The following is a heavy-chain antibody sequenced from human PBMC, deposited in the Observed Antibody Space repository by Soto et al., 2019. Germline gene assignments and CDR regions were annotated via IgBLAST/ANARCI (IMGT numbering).Heavy chain of an antibody. D-gene: IGHD3-22*01. CDR2: IIPLVHII. CDR3: ARERRRDDSNTFEALDV. Sequence: QVQLVQSGAEVKKPGSSVKVSCKASGGFYSIKTIYWVRQAPGQGLEWMGRIIPLVHIINNAQKFPGRVAICADKSTSTAYMEPSSLKSDDTAIYFCARERRRDDSNTFEALDVWGQGTMVTVSS. J-gene: IGHJ3*01. CDR1: GGFYSIKT. V-gene: IGHV1-69*04.